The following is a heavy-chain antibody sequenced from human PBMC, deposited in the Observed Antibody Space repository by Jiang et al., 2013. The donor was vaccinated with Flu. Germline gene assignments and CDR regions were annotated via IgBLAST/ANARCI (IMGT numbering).Heavy chain of an antibody. CDR3: ASETGGGYSLFLDY. CDR2: IYYSGST. CDR1: GGSISSSSYY. J-gene: IGHJ4*02. D-gene: IGHD5-12*01. V-gene: IGHV4-39*01. Sequence: LLKPSETLSLTCTVSGGSISSSSYYWGWIRQPPGKGLEWIGSIYYSGSTYYNPSLKSRVTISVDTSKNQFSLKLSSVTAADTAVYYCASETGGGYSLFLDYWGQGTLVTVSS.